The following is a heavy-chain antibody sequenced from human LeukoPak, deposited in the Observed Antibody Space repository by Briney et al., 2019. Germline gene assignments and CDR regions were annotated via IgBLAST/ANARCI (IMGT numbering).Heavy chain of an antibody. CDR3: ARDRLGMYYFDY. CDR2: INHSGSA. V-gene: IGHV4-34*01. Sequence: PSETLSLTCAVYGGSFSGYYWSWIRQPPGKGLEWIGEINHSGSANYNPSLKSRVTISVDTSKNQFSLKLSSVTAADTAVYYCARDRLGMYYFDYWGQGTLVTVSS. J-gene: IGHJ4*02. CDR1: GGSFSGYY. D-gene: IGHD5-12*01.